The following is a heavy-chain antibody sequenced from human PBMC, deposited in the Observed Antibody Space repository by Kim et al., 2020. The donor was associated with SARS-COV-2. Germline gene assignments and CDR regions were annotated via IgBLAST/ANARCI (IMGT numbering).Heavy chain of an antibody. CDR3: ARDFKFPIESLTNHDDIVATIGRKPLDY. D-gene: IGHD5-12*01. V-gene: IGHV3-21*01. J-gene: IGHJ4*02. CDR1: GFTFSSYS. CDR2: ISSSSSYI. Sequence: GGSLRLSCAASGFTFSSYSMNWVRQAPGKGLEWVSSISSSSSYIYYADSVQGRFTISRDNAKNSLYLQMNSLRAEDTAVYYCARDFKFPIESLTNHDDIVATIGRKPLDYWGQGTLVTVSS.